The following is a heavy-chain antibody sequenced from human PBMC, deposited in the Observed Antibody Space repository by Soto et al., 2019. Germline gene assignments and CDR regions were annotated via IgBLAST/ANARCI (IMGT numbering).Heavy chain of an antibody. CDR3: VRDNGGTFDY. Sequence: QVQLVESGGGLVKPGGSPRLSCAASGFTFSDYYMAWIRQAPGKGLEWVSYIGTSGSTNSADSVKGRFTISRDNAKNSLYLQMNSLRAEDAAVYYCVRDNGGTFDYWGQGTLVTVSS. D-gene: IGHD2-8*01. CDR2: IGTSGST. J-gene: IGHJ4*02. CDR1: GFTFSDYY. V-gene: IGHV3-11*05.